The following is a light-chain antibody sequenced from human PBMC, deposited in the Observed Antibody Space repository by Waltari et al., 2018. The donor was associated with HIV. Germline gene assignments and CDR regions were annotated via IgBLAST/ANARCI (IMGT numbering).Light chain of an antibody. J-gene: IGLJ2*01. CDR3: QVWESSGDHLTVL. CDR1: NIGSKS. Sequence: SYVLTQPPSVSVAPGQTARVSCGGNNIGSKSVHWYQQRSGQAPVLVVFDDSDRTAGIPDRCSGANSGNTATLTISRVEAGDEADDYCQVWESSGDHLTVLFGGGTKVTVL. V-gene: IGLV3-21*02. CDR2: DDS.